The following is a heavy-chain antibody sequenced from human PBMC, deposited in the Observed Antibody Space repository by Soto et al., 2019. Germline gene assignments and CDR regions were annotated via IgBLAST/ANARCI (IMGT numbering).Heavy chain of an antibody. CDR1: GYTFTGYY. CDR2: INPNSGGT. V-gene: IGHV1-2*04. J-gene: IGHJ4*02. D-gene: IGHD4-17*01. Sequence: QVQLVQSGAEVKKPGASVKVSCKASGYTFTGYYMHWVRQAPGQGLEWMGWINPNSGGTNYAQKLQGWVAMTRDTSISTAYMELSRLRSGDTALYHSASAEGDMTTVTSFDYWGQGTLVTVCS. CDR3: ASAEGDMTTVTSFDY.